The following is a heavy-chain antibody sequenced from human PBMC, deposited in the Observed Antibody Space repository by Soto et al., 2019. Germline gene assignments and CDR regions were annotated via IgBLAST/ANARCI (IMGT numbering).Heavy chain of an antibody. J-gene: IGHJ6*02. CDR2: IIPIFGTA. CDR3: ARDSTTYSSSWYAMDV. D-gene: IGHD6-13*01. Sequence: VASVKVSCKASGGTFSSYAISWVRQAPGQGLEWMGGIIPIFGTANYAQKFQGRVTITADESTSTAYMELSSLRSEDTAVYYCARDSTTYSSSWYAMDVWGQGTTVTVSS. CDR1: GGTFSSYA. V-gene: IGHV1-69*13.